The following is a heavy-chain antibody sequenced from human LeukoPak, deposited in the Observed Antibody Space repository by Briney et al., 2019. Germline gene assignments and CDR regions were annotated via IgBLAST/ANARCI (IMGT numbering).Heavy chain of an antibody. V-gene: IGHV4-30-4*08. CDR1: GGSISSGDYY. D-gene: IGHD1-26*01. CDR3: TGGSYSRYFDY. CDR2: IYYSGST. J-gene: IGHJ4*02. Sequence: SETLSPTCTVSGGSISSGDYYSGWIRQPPGKGMKWIGYIYYSGSTYYNPSLKSRVTISVDTSKNQFSLKLSSVTAADTAVYYCTGGSYSRYFDYWGQGTLVTVSS.